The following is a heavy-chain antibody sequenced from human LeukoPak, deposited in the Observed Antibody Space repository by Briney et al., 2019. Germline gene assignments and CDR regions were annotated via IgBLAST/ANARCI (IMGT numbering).Heavy chain of an antibody. Sequence: SETLSLTCTVSGGSISSGGYYWSWIRQHPGKGLEWIGYIYYSGSTYYNPSLKSRVTISVDTSKNQFSLKLSSVTAADTAVYYCARVGGYYYYMDVWGKGATVTVSS. J-gene: IGHJ6*03. CDR2: IYYSGST. D-gene: IGHD3-16*01. V-gene: IGHV4-31*03. CDR3: ARVGGYYYYMDV. CDR1: GGSISSGGYY.